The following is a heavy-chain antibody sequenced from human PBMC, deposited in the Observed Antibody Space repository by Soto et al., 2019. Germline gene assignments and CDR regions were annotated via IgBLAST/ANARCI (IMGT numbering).Heavy chain of an antibody. V-gene: IGHV1-69*01. J-gene: IGHJ4*02. CDR2: TIPIFATA. Sequence: QVQLVQSGAEVKKPGSSVKVSCKASGGTFSSYSINWVRQAPGQGLEWMGETIPIFATANYAQKFQGRVTIPADESTSTAYMELSSLRSEDTAVYYCARDGGRHSGGIDYWGQGTLVTVSS. CDR1: GGTFSSYS. D-gene: IGHD1-26*01. CDR3: ARDGGRHSGGIDY.